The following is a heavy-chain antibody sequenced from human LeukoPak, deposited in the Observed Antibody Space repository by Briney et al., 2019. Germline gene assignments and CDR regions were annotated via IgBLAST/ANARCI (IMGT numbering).Heavy chain of an antibody. J-gene: IGHJ6*03. CDR2: INHSGST. V-gene: IGHV4-34*01. CDR3: ARVQGRKLVLDYYYYYMDV. CDR1: GGSFSGYY. Sequence: SETLSLTCAGYGGSFSGYYWSWIRQPPGKGLEWIGEINHSGSTNYNPSLKSRVTISVDTSKNQFSLKLSSVTAADTAVYYCARVQGRKLVLDYYYYYMDVWGKGTTVTISS. D-gene: IGHD6-13*01.